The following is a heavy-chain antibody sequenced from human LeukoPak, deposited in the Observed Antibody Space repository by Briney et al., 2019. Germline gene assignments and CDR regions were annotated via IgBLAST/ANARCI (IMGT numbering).Heavy chain of an antibody. D-gene: IGHD2-8*01. CDR2: ISGTRNFI. CDR3: ARVINGYIDY. CDR1: GVTFSRYT. Sequence: GGSLRLSCAASGVTFSRYTIHWVRQTTGRGLEWVSSISGTRNFIFYAESLKGRFTISRDNANNSVYLQMDTLRAEDTAVYYCARVINGYIDYWGQGTLVTVSS. V-gene: IGHV3-21*06. J-gene: IGHJ4*02.